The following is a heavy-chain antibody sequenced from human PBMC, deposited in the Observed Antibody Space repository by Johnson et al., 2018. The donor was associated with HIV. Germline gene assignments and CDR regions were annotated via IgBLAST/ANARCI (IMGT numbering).Heavy chain of an antibody. Sequence: QVQLVESGVGVVQPGRSLRLSCASSGFTFSSYAMHWVRQAPGKGLEWVAVISYDGSNKYYADSVKGRFTISRDNAKNSLYLQMNSLRAEDTAMYYCARSPGEADAFDIWGQGTMVTVSS. CDR3: ARSPGEADAFDI. CDR1: GFTFSSYA. V-gene: IGHV3-30-3*01. CDR2: ISYDGSNK. J-gene: IGHJ3*02. D-gene: IGHD3-10*01.